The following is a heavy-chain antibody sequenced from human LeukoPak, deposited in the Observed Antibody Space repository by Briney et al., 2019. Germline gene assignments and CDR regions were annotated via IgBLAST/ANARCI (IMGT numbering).Heavy chain of an antibody. Sequence: GGSLRLSCAASGFTFSSYGMHWVRQAPGKGLEWVAFIRYDGSNKYYADSVKGRFTISRDNSKNTLYLQMNSLRAEDTAMYYCARHHLAGDLSGPFDYWGQGTLVTVSS. V-gene: IGHV3-30*02. J-gene: IGHJ4*02. CDR3: ARHHLAGDLSGPFDY. CDR2: IRYDGSNK. CDR1: GFTFSSYG. D-gene: IGHD7-27*01.